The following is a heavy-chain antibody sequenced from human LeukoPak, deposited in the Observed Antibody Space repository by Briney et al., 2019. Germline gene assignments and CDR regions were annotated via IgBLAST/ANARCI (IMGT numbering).Heavy chain of an antibody. V-gene: IGHV1-2*02. J-gene: IGHJ3*02. CDR3: ARDEWFGELLYRGAFDI. Sequence: ASVKVSCKASGHTFTGYYMHWVRQAPGQGLEWMGIINPSGSSTSYAQKFQGRVTMTRDTSISTAYMELSRLRSDDTAVYYCARDEWFGELLYRGAFDIWGQGTMVTVSS. CDR1: GHTFTGYY. D-gene: IGHD3-10*01. CDR2: INPSGSST.